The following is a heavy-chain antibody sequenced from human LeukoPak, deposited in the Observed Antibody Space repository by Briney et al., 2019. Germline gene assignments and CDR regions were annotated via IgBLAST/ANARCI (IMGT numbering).Heavy chain of an antibody. CDR2: ISYDGSNK. Sequence: GGSLRLSCAASGFTFSSYGMHWVRQAPGKGLEWVAVISYDGSNKYYADSVKGRFTISRDNSKNTLYLQMNSLRAGDTAVYYCAKDMVVRAKMSTIDYWGQGTLVTVSS. V-gene: IGHV3-30*18. J-gene: IGHJ4*02. D-gene: IGHD3-10*01. CDR1: GFTFSSYG. CDR3: AKDMVVRAKMSTIDY.